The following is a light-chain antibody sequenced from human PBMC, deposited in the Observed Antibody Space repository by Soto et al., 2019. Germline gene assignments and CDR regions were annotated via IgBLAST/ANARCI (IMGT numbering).Light chain of an antibody. CDR1: QSVTGW. CDR3: QQYRSDSPYT. Sequence: DIQMTQSPSTLSASVGDRVTITCRASQSVTGWLAWYQQKPGEAPKLLIYDASTLASGVPSRFTGSASVTQFTLTILSLQPDDSATYSCQQYRSDSPYTFVQGNKLEIK. CDR2: DAS. V-gene: IGKV1-5*01. J-gene: IGKJ2*01.